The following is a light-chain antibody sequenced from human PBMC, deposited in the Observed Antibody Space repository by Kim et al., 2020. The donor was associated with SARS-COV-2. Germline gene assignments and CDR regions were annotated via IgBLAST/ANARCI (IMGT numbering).Light chain of an antibody. CDR1: SNDIGGYDY. J-gene: IGLJ2*01. Sequence: QSALTQPASVSGSPGQSITISCTGTSNDIGGYDYISWYQQHPGKAPQLLIYDVNKRPSGVSHRFSGSKSGYTASLTISGLQAEDEATYFCSSYRDFTISVVFGEGTQLTVL. CDR2: DVN. CDR3: SSYRDFTISVV. V-gene: IGLV2-14*03.